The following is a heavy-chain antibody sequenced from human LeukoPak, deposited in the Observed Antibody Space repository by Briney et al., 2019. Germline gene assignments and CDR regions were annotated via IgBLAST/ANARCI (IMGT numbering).Heavy chain of an antibody. CDR1: GGSFSGYY. CDR2: INHSGST. CDR3: APRGGIAAAGTGLGD. D-gene: IGHD6-13*01. J-gene: IGHJ4*02. V-gene: IGHV4-34*01. Sequence: PSETLSPTCAVYGGSFSGYYWSWIRQPPGKGLEWIGEINHSGSTNYNPSLKSRVTISVDTSKNQFSLKLSSVTAADTAVYYCAPRGGIAAAGTGLGDWGQGTLVTVSS.